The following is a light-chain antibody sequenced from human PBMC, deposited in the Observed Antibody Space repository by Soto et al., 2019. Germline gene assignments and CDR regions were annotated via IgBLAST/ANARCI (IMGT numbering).Light chain of an antibody. CDR3: QSYDTSLSGYV. V-gene: IGLV1-40*01. CDR2: GNT. CDR1: NSNIGAGYD. Sequence: QSVLTQPPSVYGAPGQRVTIYCTGSNSNIGAGYDVHWYQQLPGTAPKLLIYGNTNRPSGVPDRFSGSKSDTSASLAITGLQAKDEAVYYCQSYDTSLSGYVFGTGTKFNVL. J-gene: IGLJ1*01.